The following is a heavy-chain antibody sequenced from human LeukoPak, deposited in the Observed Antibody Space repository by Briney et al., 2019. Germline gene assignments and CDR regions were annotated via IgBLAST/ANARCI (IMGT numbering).Heavy chain of an antibody. CDR3: AKDSSLGSSSWYFPYYFDY. V-gene: IGHV3-23*01. J-gene: IGHJ4*02. Sequence: GGSLRLSCAASGFTFSSSAMSWVRQAPGNWLGWVSAISGSGGSTYYADSVKGRFTISRDNSKNTLYLQMNSLRAEDTAVYYCAKDSSLGSSSWYFPYYFDYWGQGTLVTVSS. CDR1: GFTFSSSA. D-gene: IGHD6-13*01. CDR2: ISGSGGST.